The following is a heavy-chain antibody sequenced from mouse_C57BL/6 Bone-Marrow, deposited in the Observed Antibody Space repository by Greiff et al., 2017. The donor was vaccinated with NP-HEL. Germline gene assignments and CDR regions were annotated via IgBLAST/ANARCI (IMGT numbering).Heavy chain of an antibody. J-gene: IGHJ3*01. CDR2: IDPENGDT. CDR1: GFNIKDDY. D-gene: IGHD1-1*02. V-gene: IGHV14-4*01. CDR3: TTMVY. Sequence: VHVKQSGAELVRPGASVKLSCTASGFNIKDDYMHWVKQRPEQGLEWIGWIDPENGDTEYASKFQGKATITADTSSNTAYLQLSSLTSEDTAVYYCTTMVYWGQGTLVTVSA.